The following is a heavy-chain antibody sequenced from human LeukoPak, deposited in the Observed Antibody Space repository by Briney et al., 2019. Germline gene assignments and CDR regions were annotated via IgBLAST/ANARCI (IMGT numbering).Heavy chain of an antibody. CDR3: ARNSPSAYYIGQADF. CDR1: GYSISSGYY. CDR2: IYHSGST. Sequence: SETLSLTCTVSGYSISSGYYWGWIRQPPGKGLEWIGNIYHSGSTYYNPSLKSRVTMSVDRSRNQFSLKLSSVIAADTAVYYCARNSPSAYYIGQADFWGQGTLVTVSS. V-gene: IGHV4-38-2*02. D-gene: IGHD3-3*01. J-gene: IGHJ4*02.